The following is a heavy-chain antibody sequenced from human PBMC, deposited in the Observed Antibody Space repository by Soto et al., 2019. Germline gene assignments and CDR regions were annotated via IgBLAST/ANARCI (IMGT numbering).Heavy chain of an antibody. V-gene: IGHV3-33*03. Sequence: QVQLVESGGDVVQPGKSLRISCKLSGFTVSANGVHWVRQAPGKGLEWVAVMWYDGSKTHHADSVKGRFTISRDNFGNTVYLQMDSLRAEDTGLYYCVKDQFGGDCGLNAFFDKWGQGNPVIVSA. D-gene: IGHD2-21*02. CDR2: MWYDGSKT. J-gene: IGHJ4*02. CDR1: GFTVSANG. CDR3: VKDQFGGDCGLNAFFDK.